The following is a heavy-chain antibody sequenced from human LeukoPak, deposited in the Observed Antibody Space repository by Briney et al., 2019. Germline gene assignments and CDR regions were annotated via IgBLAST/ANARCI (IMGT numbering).Heavy chain of an antibody. D-gene: IGHD4-17*01. J-gene: IGHJ4*02. CDR1: GFTFSSYW. V-gene: IGHV3-7*01. CDR3: ARESGSVTSEADFDY. CDR2: IRQDGSQK. Sequence: PGGSLRLSCAASGFTFSSYWMSWVRQAPGKGLEWVATIRQDGSQKYYVDSVKGRFTISRDNAKNSLYLQMNSLRAEDTAVYYCARESGSVTSEADFDYWGQGTLVTVSS.